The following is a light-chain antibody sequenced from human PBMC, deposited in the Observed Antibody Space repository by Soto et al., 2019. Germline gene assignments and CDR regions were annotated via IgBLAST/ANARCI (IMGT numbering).Light chain of an antibody. CDR1: SSNIGSNT. J-gene: IGLJ2*01. CDR2: SNN. CDR3: AAWDDSLNGGV. Sequence: QSVLTQPPSASGTPGQRVTISCSGSSSNIGSNTVNWYQHLPGTAPKLLLYSNNQRPSEVPDRFSGSKSGTSASLAISGLQSEDEADYYCAAWDDSLNGGVFGGGTKLTVL. V-gene: IGLV1-44*01.